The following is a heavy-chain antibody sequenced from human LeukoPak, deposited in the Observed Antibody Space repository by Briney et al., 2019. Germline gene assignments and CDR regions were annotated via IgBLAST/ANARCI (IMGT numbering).Heavy chain of an antibody. CDR1: GCTFSNYA. CDR3: AKWGDYDVLTGYYVSDY. Sequence: GGSLRLSCAGSGCTFSNYAMSWVRQAPGKGLEWVSAITGSGGNTYYADSVKGRFTISRDNSKNTVFLQMNSLRAEDTAVYYCAKWGDYDVLTGYYVSDYWGQGTLVTVSS. V-gene: IGHV3-23*01. CDR2: ITGSGGNT. J-gene: IGHJ4*02. D-gene: IGHD3-9*01.